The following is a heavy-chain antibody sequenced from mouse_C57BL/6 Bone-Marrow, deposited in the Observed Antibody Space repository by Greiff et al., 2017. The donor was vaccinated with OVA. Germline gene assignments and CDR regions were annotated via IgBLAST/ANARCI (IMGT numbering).Heavy chain of an antibody. CDR1: GYTFTSYW. V-gene: IGHV1-7*01. CDR2: INPSSGYT. Sequence: QVHVKQSGAELAKPGASVKLSCKASGYTFTSYWMHWVKQRPGQGLEWIGYINPSSGYTKYNQKFKDKATLTADKSSSTAYMQLRSLTYEDSAVYYCARSGYSYYFDYWGQGTTLTVSS. J-gene: IGHJ2*01. CDR3: ARSGYSYYFDY. D-gene: IGHD2-3*01.